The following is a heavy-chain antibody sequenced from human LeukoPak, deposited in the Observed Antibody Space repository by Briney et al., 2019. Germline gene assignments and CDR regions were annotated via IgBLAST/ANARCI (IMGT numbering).Heavy chain of an antibody. CDR3: ARTVGYSSGWYYFDY. J-gene: IGHJ4*02. CDR2: INPNSGGT. Sequence: GASVKVSCKASGYTFTGYYMHWVRQAPGQGLEWMGWINPNSGGTNYAQKFQGRVTMTRDTSISTAYMELSRLRSDDTAVYYCARTVGYSSGWYYFDYWGQRTLVTVSS. D-gene: IGHD6-19*01. CDR1: GYTFTGYY. V-gene: IGHV1-2*02.